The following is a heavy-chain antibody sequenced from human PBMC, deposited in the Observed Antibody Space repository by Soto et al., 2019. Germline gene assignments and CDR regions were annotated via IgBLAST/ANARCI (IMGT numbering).Heavy chain of an antibody. V-gene: IGHV3-23*01. CDR3: AKSLVDTDMATPLFDY. CDR2: ISGSGGST. D-gene: IGHD5-18*01. CDR1: GFTFSSYA. Sequence: GGSLRLSCAASGFTFSSYAMSWVRQAPGKGLEWVSAISGSGGSTYYADSVKGRFTISRDNSKNTLYLQMNSLRAEDTAVYYCAKSLVDTDMATPLFDYWGQGTLVTVS. J-gene: IGHJ4*02.